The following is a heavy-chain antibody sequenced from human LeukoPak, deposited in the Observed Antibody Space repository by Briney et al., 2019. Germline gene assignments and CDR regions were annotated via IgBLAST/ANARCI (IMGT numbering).Heavy chain of an antibody. D-gene: IGHD3-10*01. Sequence: GGSLRLSCEASGFAFSGSAMHWVRQASGKGLEWVGRIRSKANSYVTAYAASVEGRFTISRDDSKNTAYLQMNSLKTEDTAVYYCAKELGSGSYYTPSLLLWDYWGQGTLVTVSS. CDR1: GFAFSGSA. CDR2: IRSKANSYVT. CDR3: AKELGSGSYYTPSLLLWDY. J-gene: IGHJ4*02. V-gene: IGHV3-73*01.